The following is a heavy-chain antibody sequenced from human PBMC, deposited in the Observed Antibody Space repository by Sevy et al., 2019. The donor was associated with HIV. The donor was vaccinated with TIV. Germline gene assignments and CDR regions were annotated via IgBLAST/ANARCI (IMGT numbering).Heavy chain of an antibody. CDR2: IYSGGST. CDR1: GFTFSNAW. D-gene: IGHD6-19*01. Sequence: GGSLRLSCAASGFTFSNAWMSWVRQAPGKGLEWVSVIYSGGSTYYADSVKGRFTISRDNSKNTLYLQMNSLRAEDTAVYYCASHSSGWYYFDYWGQGTLVTVSS. CDR3: ASHSSGWYYFDY. V-gene: IGHV3-53*01. J-gene: IGHJ4*02.